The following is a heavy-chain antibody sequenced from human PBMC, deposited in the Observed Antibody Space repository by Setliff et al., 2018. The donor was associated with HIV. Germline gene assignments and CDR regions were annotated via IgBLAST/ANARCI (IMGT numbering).Heavy chain of an antibody. CDR2: VYYSGSV. V-gene: IGHV4-39*01. D-gene: IGHD1-26*01. CDR1: GGTLSSRAYN. Sequence: PSETLSLTCSVSGGTLSSRAYNWGWIRPPPGKGLEWIGSVYYSGSVNCNPSLKSRVTMSVYTSKNQFTLNLNSVTAADTAVYYCARHRGSYLDPLDVWGRGTMVTVSS. CDR3: ARHRGSYLDPLDV. J-gene: IGHJ3*01.